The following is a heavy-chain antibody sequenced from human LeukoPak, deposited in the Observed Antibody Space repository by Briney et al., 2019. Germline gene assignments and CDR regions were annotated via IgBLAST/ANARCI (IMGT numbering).Heavy chain of an antibody. V-gene: IGHV4-59*08. CDR2: IYYSGST. D-gene: IGHD3-22*01. CDR1: GGSISSYY. CDR3: ARAGPHYYDSSGYYDY. Sequence: SETLSLTCTVSGGSISSYYWSWIRQPPGKGLEWIGYIYYSGSTNYNPSLKSRVAISVDTSKNQFSLKLSSVTAADTAVYYCARAGPHYYDSSGYYDYWGQGTLATVSS. J-gene: IGHJ4*02.